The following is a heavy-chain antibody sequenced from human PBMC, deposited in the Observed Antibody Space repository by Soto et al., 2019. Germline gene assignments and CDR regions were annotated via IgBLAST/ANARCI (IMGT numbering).Heavy chain of an antibody. Sequence: QITLKESGPTLVKPTQTLTLTCTFSGFSLSTSGVGVGWIRQPPGKALEWLALIYWDDDKRCSPSLKSRLTITKDTSKNQVVLTMTNMDPVDTATYYCAHSGLAAADFGAFDIWGQGTMVTVSS. V-gene: IGHV2-5*02. CDR2: IYWDDDK. J-gene: IGHJ3*02. CDR3: AHSGLAAADFGAFDI. D-gene: IGHD6-13*01. CDR1: GFSLSTSGVG.